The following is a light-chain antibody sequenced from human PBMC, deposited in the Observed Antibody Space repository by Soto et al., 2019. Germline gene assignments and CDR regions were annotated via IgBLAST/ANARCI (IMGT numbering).Light chain of an antibody. J-gene: IGLJ1*01. CDR1: SSNIGAGYD. V-gene: IGLV1-40*01. CDR3: QSYDSSLSGYV. CDR2: GNS. Sequence: QSVLTQPPSVCGAPEQRVTISCNGSSSNIGAGYDVHWYQQLPGTAPKLLIYGNSNRPSGVPDRFSGSKSGTSVSLAITGLQAEDEADYYCQSYDSSLSGYVFGTGTKVTVL.